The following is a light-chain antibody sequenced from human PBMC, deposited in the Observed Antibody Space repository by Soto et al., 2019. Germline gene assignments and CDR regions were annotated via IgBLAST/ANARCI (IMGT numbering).Light chain of an antibody. V-gene: IGLV2-23*01. J-gene: IGLJ1*01. Sequence: QSALTQPASVSGSPGQSITISCTGTSSDVGSYNLVSWYQQHPGKAPKLMIYEGSKRPSGVSNRFSGSKSGNTASLTFSGLQAEDEADYYCCSYAGSSTFYVFGTGTKLTVL. CDR2: EGS. CDR1: SSDVGSYNL. CDR3: CSYAGSSTFYV.